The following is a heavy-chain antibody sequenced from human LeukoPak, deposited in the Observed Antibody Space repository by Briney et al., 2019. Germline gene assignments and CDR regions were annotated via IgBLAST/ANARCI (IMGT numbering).Heavy chain of an antibody. CDR2: ISWNSAII. V-gene: IGHV3-9*01. Sequence: GRSLRLSCAASGFTFDDYAMHWVRQAPGKGLEWVSYISWNSAIIGYADSVKGRFTISRDNAKNALYLQMNSLRTEDTALYYCAKDRRSTVTTFFPHWGQGTLVTVSS. J-gene: IGHJ4*02. CDR3: AKDRRSTVTTFFPH. D-gene: IGHD4-17*01. CDR1: GFTFDDYA.